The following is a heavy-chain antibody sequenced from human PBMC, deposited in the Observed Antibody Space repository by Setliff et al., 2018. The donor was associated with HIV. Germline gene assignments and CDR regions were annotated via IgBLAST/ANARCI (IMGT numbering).Heavy chain of an antibody. V-gene: IGHV1-69*06. CDR2: IITIFGTT. CDR3: ARDPGEGGGGFLEWTIGYYYYMDV. J-gene: IGHJ6*03. D-gene: IGHD3-3*01. Sequence: ASVKVSCKASGGTFSSYASSWVRQAPGQGLEWMGRIITIFGTTKYAQKFQGRVTITADKSTSTAYMELSSLRSEDTAVYYCARDPGEGGGGFLEWTIGYYYYMDVWGKGTTVTVS. CDR1: GGTFSSYA.